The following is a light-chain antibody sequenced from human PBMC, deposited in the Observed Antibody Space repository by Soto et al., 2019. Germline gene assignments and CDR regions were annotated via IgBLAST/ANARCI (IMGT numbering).Light chain of an antibody. CDR1: SSDVGAYNY. V-gene: IGLV2-14*01. Sequence: ALTQPASVSGSPGQSITLSCTGTSSDVGAYNYVSWYQQYPGKAPKVIIYDVSNRPSGVSNRFSGSKSGNTASLTISGLQAEDEADYYCCSYTTSSTVVFGGGTKLTVL. CDR2: DVS. J-gene: IGLJ2*01. CDR3: CSYTTSSTVV.